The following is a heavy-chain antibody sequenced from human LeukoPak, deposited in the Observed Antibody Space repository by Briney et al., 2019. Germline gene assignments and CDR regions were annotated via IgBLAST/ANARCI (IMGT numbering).Heavy chain of an antibody. CDR1: GFPFSDFY. V-gene: IGHV3-11*01. CDR3: TRDRWGKYYFDY. CDR2: ISSSATTI. J-gene: IGHJ4*02. D-gene: IGHD7-27*01. Sequence: KPGGSLRLSCATSGFPFSDFYMSWISQARGKGLEWVSYISSSATTIYYADSVRGRFTVSRDNAKNSLYLQMNNLRAEDTAVYYCTRDRWGKYYFDYWGQGTLVTVSS.